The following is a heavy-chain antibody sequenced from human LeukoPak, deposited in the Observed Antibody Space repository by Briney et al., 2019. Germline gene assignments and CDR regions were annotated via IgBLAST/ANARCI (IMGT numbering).Heavy chain of an antibody. D-gene: IGHD5-18*01. Sequence: PSETLSLTCTVSGGSISSSSYYWGWIRQPPGKGLEWIGSIYYSGSTYYNPSLKSRVTISVDTSKNQFSLRLSSVTAADTAVYYCAREPSLGYSYGYGWYFDLWGRGTLVTVSS. V-gene: IGHV4-39*07. CDR1: GGSISSSSYY. CDR2: IYYSGST. J-gene: IGHJ2*01. CDR3: AREPSLGYSYGYGWYFDL.